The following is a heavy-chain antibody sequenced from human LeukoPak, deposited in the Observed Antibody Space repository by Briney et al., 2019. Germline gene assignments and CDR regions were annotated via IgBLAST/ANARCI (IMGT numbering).Heavy chain of an antibody. J-gene: IGHJ3*02. Sequence: GSLRLSCAASGFTFSSYAMSWVRQAPGKGLEWIGYISYSGSTNYNPSLKSRVTISVDTSENQFSLKLSSVTAADTAVYYCARVYYAFDIWGQGAMVTVSS. CDR2: ISYSGST. CDR1: GFTFSSYA. V-gene: IGHV4-59*01. CDR3: ARVYYAFDI. D-gene: IGHD3-3*01.